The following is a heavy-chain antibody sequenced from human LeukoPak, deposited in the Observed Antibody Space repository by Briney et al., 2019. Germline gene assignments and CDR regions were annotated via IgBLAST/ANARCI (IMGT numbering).Heavy chain of an antibody. V-gene: IGHV3-30*18. J-gene: IGHJ4*02. CDR2: ISYDGSNK. Sequence: SLRLSCAASGFTFSSYGMHWVRQAPGKGLEWVAVISYDGSNKYYADSVKGRFTISRDNSKNTLYLQMNSLRAEDTAVYYCAKDPYYYDRSRGPREGYFDYWGQGTLVTVSS. CDR3: AKDPYYYDRSRGPREGYFDY. CDR1: GFTFSSYG. D-gene: IGHD3-22*01.